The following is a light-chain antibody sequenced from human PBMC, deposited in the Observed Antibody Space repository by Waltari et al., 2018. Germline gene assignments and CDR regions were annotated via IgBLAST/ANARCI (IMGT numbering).Light chain of an antibody. J-gene: IGLJ2*01. CDR2: EVS. CDR1: TSDIGYYNY. Sequence: QAALTQPRSVSGSPGQSVTISCTGTTSDIGYYNYVSWYQQHPGTAPKLMIYEVSKRPSGVSDRFSGSKSGNTASLTISGLQAEDEADYYCCSYAGSYTWVFGGGTRLTVL. V-gene: IGLV2-11*01. CDR3: CSYAGSYTWV.